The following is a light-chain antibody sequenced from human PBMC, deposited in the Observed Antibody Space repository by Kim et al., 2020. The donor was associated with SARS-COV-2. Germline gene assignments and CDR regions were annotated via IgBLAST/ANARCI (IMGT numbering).Light chain of an antibody. J-gene: IGLJ3*02. CDR2: QNI. Sequence: VSPGQTASITCSGDKLVDNYAYWYQQKPGQSPGLVIYQNIQRPSGIPERFSGSKSGNTATLTISGTQAMDEAEYYCQAWDSSTSWVFGGGTQLTVL. CDR1: KLVDNY. V-gene: IGLV3-1*01. CDR3: QAWDSSTSWV.